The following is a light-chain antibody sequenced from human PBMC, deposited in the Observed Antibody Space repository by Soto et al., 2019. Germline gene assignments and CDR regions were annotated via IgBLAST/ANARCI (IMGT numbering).Light chain of an antibody. J-gene: IGKJ2*01. CDR1: QSINTE. Sequence: EIVMTQSPATLSLSPGERAALSCRASQSINTELAWYQQKPGQPPRLLIYAASTSPTGVPARFTGSGSGSEFTLTISGLQSEDFAVYYCQQGHNWPLTFGQGTRLEI. V-gene: IGKV3D-15*01. CDR2: AAS. CDR3: QQGHNWPLT.